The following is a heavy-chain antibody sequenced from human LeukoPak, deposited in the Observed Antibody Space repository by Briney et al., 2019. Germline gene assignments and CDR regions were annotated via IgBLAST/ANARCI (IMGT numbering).Heavy chain of an antibody. CDR3: AKVGYYDFWSGYTSFDY. J-gene: IGHJ4*02. CDR2: ISGSGGST. V-gene: IGHV3-23*01. CDR1: GFTFSSYA. Sequence: GGSLRLSCAASGFTFSSYAMSWVRQAPGKGLEWVSAISGSGGSTYYADSVKGRFTIYRGNSKNTLYLQMNSLRAEDTAVYYCAKVGYYDFWSGYTSFDYWGQGTLVTVSS. D-gene: IGHD3-3*01.